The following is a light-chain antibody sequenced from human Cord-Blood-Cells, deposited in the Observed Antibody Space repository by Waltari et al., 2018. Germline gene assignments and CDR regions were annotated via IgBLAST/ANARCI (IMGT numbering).Light chain of an antibody. V-gene: IGLV2-14*01. CDR3: SSYTSSSTLGV. CDR1: RRDVGGFNY. J-gene: IGLJ3*02. CDR2: AVS. Sequence: QSSLTQTASVSGSPGQSLTPSCTGTRRDVGGFNYVSWYQQHPGKAPQRMIYAVSNRPTGVSNRFSDSKSGNTASLTISGLQAEDEADYYCSSYTSSSTLGVFGGGTKLTVL.